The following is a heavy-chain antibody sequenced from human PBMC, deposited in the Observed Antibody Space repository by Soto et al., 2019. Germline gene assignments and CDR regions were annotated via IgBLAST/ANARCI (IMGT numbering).Heavy chain of an antibody. Sequence: SETLYLTCGVSGGSISSHYWNWIRQPPEKGLEWIGYIHDSGYTDYNPSLKSRVTISVDTSKNQFSLKLSSVTAADTAVYYCARVPDYWGQGTLVTVSS. J-gene: IGHJ4*02. CDR3: ARVPDY. CDR2: IHDSGYT. CDR1: GGSISSHY. V-gene: IGHV4-59*11.